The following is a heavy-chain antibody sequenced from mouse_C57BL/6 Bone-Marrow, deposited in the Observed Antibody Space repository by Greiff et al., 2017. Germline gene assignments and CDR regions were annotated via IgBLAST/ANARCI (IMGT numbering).Heavy chain of an antibody. V-gene: IGHV1-69*01. Sequence: QVQLQQPGAELVMPGASVKLSCKASGYTFTSYWMHWVKQRPGQGLEWIGEIDPSDSYTNYNQKFKGKSTLTVDKSSSTAYMQLSSLTSEDSAVYYCAQTAQARYYAMDYWGQGTSVTVSS. J-gene: IGHJ4*01. CDR1: GYTFTSYW. CDR2: IDPSDSYT. CDR3: AQTAQARYYAMDY. D-gene: IGHD3-2*02.